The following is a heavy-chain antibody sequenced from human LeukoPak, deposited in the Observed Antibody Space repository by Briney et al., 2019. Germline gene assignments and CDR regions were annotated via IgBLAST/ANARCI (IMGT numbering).Heavy chain of an antibody. Sequence: PSETLSLTCTVSGGSISSYYWSWIRQPAGKGLEWVGRIYTSGSTNYNPSLKSRVTMSVDTSKNQFSLRLSSVTAADTAVYYCAREYSGSYSTRGGLDYWGQGTLVTVSS. CDR2: IYTSGST. V-gene: IGHV4-4*07. J-gene: IGHJ4*02. D-gene: IGHD1-26*01. CDR3: AREYSGSYSTRGGLDY. CDR1: GGSISSYY.